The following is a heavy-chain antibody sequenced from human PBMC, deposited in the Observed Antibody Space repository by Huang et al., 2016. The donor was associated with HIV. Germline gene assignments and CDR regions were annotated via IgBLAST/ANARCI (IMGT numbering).Heavy chain of an antibody. Sequence: QVQLVQSGAEVKKPGSSVKVSCKASGGTFSSYAINWVRQAPGQGLEWMGGIITMFGTANNAQKFQGRVTSTADESTTTAYMELSSLRSEDTAVYYCARDSPYYYYGLDVWGQGTTVTVSS. J-gene: IGHJ6*02. CDR1: GGTFSSYA. CDR2: IITMFGTA. V-gene: IGHV1-69*01. CDR3: ARDSPYYYYGLDV.